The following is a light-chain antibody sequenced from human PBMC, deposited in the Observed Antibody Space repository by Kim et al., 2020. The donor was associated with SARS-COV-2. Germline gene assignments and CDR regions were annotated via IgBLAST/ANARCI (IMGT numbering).Light chain of an antibody. V-gene: IGKV3-20*01. J-gene: IGKJ2*01. CDR2: GTS. Sequence: LSPGERATLSCRASQSVSSSYLAWYQQKPGQAPRLLIYGTSSRATGIPDRFSGSGSGTDFTLTISRLEPEDFAVYYCQQYDNSPYTFGQGTKLEI. CDR1: QSVSSSY. CDR3: QQYDNSPYT.